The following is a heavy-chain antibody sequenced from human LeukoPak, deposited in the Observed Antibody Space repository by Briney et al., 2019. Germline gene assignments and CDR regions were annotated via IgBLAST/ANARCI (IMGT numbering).Heavy chain of an antibody. CDR3: ARGGWLQFYLDY. J-gene: IGHJ4*02. CDR1: GYTFTSYY. D-gene: IGHD5-24*01. CDR2: INPSGGST. Sequence: ASVKVSCKASGYTFTSYYMHWVRQAPGQGLEWMGTINPSGGSTSYAQKFQGRVTITADESTSTAYMELSSLRSEDTAVYYCARGGWLQFYLDYWGQGTLVTVSS. V-gene: IGHV1-46*01.